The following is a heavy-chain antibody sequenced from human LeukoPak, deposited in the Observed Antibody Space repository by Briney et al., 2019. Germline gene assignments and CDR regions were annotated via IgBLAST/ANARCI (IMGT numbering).Heavy chain of an antibody. CDR1: GYTFTSYD. J-gene: IGHJ5*02. CDR2: MNPNSGNT. V-gene: IGHV1-8*01. CDR3: ARGSSTSCCTGGNWFDP. Sequence: ASAKVSCKASGYTFTSYDINWVRQATGQGLEWMGWMNPNSGNTGYAQKFQGRVTMTRNTSISTAYMELSSLRSEDTALYYCARGSSTSCCTGGNWFDPWGQGTLVTVSS. D-gene: IGHD2-2*01.